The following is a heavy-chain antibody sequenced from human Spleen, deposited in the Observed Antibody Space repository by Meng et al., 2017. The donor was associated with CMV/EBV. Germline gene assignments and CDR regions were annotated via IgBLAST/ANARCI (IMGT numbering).Heavy chain of an antibody. D-gene: IGHD7-27*01. V-gene: IGHV3-23*03. Sequence: CAAYGFTFRSYARSWVSQAQGKGLEWVSVIYSGGSSTYYADSVKGRFTISRDNSKNTLYLQMNSLRAEDTAVYYCAKDRLGINYFDYWGQGTLVTVSS. CDR3: AKDRLGINYFDY. CDR1: GFTFRSYA. J-gene: IGHJ4*02. CDR2: IYSGGSST.